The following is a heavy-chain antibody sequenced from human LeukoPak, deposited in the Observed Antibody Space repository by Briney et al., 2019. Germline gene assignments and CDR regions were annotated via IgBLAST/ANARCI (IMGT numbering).Heavy chain of an antibody. Sequence: SETLSLTCAVYGGSFSGYYWSWIRQPPGKGLEWIGEINHSGSTNYNPSLKSRVTISVDTSKNQFSLKLSSVTAADTAVYYCARGGYSYASPFDYWGQGTLVTVSS. J-gene: IGHJ4*02. CDR3: ARGGYSYASPFDY. V-gene: IGHV4-34*01. CDR2: INHSGST. D-gene: IGHD5-18*01. CDR1: GGSFSGYY.